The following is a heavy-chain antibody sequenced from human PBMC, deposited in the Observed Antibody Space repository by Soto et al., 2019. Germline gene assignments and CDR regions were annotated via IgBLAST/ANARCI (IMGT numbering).Heavy chain of an antibody. CDR3: ARDASWQLLRSYFDS. CDR1: GFIFRDYG. CDR2: IKYDGSQQ. J-gene: IGHJ4*02. D-gene: IGHD1-26*01. Sequence: QVQLVDSGGGVVQPGRSLRLSCAASGFIFRDYGMHWVRQPPGKGLEWVATIKYDGSQQYYADSVKGRFTISRDNSKNTLFLQMNSLTTDDKAVYYCARDASWQLLRSYFDSWGQGTLVTVSS. V-gene: IGHV3-33*01.